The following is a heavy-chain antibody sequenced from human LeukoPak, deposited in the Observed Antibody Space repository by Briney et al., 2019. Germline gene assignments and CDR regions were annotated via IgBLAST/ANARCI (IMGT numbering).Heavy chain of an antibody. Sequence: ASVKVSCRTSGYTFTAYYIHWVPQAPRQGLEWMGRIDPNRGGTDYAQKFQGRVTMTRDTSISTAYMDLSRLRSDDTAIYYCARDSYPWGQGTLVTVSS. CDR1: GYTFTAYY. CDR2: IDPNRGGT. V-gene: IGHV1-2*06. CDR3: ARDSYP. J-gene: IGHJ5*02.